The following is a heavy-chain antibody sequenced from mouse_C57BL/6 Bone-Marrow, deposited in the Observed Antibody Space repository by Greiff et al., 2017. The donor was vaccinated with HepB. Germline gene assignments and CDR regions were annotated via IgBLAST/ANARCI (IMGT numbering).Heavy chain of an antibody. Sequence: QVQLQQSGAELVRPGTSVKVSCKASGYAFTNYLIEWVKQRPGQGLEWIGVINPGSGGTNYNEKFKGKATLTADKSSSTAYMQLSSLTSEDSAVYFCARWDYGSSFFAYWGQGTLVTVSA. CDR2: INPGSGGT. J-gene: IGHJ3*01. CDR3: ARWDYGSSFFAY. V-gene: IGHV1-54*01. D-gene: IGHD1-1*01. CDR1: GYAFTNYL.